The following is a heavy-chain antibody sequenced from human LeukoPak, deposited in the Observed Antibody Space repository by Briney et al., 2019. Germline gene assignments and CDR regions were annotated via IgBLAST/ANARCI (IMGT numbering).Heavy chain of an antibody. Sequence: GGSLRLSCAASGFTFSSYAMSWVRQAPGKGLEWVGRIKSKTDGGTTDYAAPVKGRFTISRDDSKNTLYLQMNSLKTEDTAVYYCTTVGWEVVEGLYWGQGTLVTVSS. CDR2: IKSKTDGGTT. V-gene: IGHV3-15*01. J-gene: IGHJ4*02. CDR1: GFTFSSYA. CDR3: TTVGWEVVEGLY. D-gene: IGHD3-3*01.